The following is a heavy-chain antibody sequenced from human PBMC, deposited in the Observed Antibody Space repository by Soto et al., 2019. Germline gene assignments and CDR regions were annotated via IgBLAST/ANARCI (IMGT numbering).Heavy chain of an antibody. J-gene: IGHJ5*02. CDR1: GYTFTSYG. V-gene: IGHV1-18*01. D-gene: IGHD6-19*01. Sequence: ASVKVSCKASGYTFTSYGITWVRQAPGQGLEWMGWISPYSGKTNYAQKFQGRVSVTTDTSTSTAYMEVRSLRSDDTAVYYCARDGGSGWSRGAYWFDPWGQGTLVTVSS. CDR3: ARDGGSGWSRGAYWFDP. CDR2: ISPYSGKT.